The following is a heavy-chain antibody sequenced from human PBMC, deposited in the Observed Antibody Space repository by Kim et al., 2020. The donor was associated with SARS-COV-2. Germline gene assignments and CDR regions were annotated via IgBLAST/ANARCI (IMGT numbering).Heavy chain of an antibody. J-gene: IGHJ6*02. V-gene: IGHV3-74*01. D-gene: IGHD3-9*01. Sequence: TSYADTVKGPFTISKDNAKNTLYLQMNSLRAEDTAVYYCARTIPSYYGMDVWGQGATVTVSS. CDR2: T. CDR3: ARTIPSYYGMDV.